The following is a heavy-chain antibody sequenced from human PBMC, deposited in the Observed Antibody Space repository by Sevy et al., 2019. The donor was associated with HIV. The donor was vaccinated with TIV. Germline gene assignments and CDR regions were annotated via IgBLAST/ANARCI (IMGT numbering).Heavy chain of an antibody. V-gene: IGHV3-23*01. Sequence: GGSLRLSCAASGFTFSSYAMSWVRRAPGKGLEWVSTISDSGDSTYYADSVKGRFTISRDNSKNTLYLQMNSLRAEDTAVYYCAKSSLGDYYYGMDVWGQGTTVTVSS. J-gene: IGHJ6*02. D-gene: IGHD2-2*01. CDR3: AKSSLGDYYYGMDV. CDR2: ISDSGDST. CDR1: GFTFSSYA.